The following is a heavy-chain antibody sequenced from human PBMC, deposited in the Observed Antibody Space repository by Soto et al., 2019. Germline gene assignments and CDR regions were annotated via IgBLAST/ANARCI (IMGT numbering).Heavy chain of an antibody. V-gene: IGHV3-53*02. CDR3: ATKPPSSIQGWAFGMEV. CDR1: GFSVTTNY. CDR2: TFTGGST. D-gene: IGHD1-26*01. Sequence: EVQLVETGGGLIQPGGSLRLSCLASGFSVTTNYIIWVRQPPGKGLEWVSTTFTGGSTHYADSVKGRFSISRDNSKNTVYLQMNNLRVEDTDIYYCATKPPSSIQGWAFGMEVWGQGTTVSVSS. J-gene: IGHJ6*02.